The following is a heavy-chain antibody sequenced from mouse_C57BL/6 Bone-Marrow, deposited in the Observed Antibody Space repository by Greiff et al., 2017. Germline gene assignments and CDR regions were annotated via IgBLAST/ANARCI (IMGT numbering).Heavy chain of an antibody. Sequence: VQLQQSGPGLVAPSPSLSITCTVSGFSLTSYAISWVRQPPGQGLEWLGVIWPGGGTNYYSALKSRMSILKDNSKSKVFLKMNSLQTDDTTRYYCARKGHGGDFEVWGTGTTVTVSS. CDR3: ARKGHGGDFEV. CDR1: GFSLTSYA. V-gene: IGHV2-9-1*01. CDR2: IWPGGGT. J-gene: IGHJ1*03.